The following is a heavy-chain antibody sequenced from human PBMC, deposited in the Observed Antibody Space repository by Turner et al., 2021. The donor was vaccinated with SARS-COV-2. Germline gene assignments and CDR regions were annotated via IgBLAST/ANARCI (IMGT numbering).Heavy chain of an antibody. V-gene: IGHV3-30*03. Sequence: QVQLVESGGGVVQPGRSLRLSCAASGFTFSSYGMHWVRQAPGKGLEWVAVISYDGSNKYYADSVKGRFTISRDNSKNTLYLQMNSRRTEDTAVYYCARGLGGNYYYMDVWGKGTTVTVSS. J-gene: IGHJ6*03. CDR1: GFTFSSYG. D-gene: IGHD3-16*01. CDR3: ARGLGGNYYYMDV. CDR2: ISYDGSNK.